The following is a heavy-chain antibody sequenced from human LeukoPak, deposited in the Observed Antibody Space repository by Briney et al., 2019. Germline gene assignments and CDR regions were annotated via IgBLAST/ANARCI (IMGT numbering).Heavy chain of an antibody. V-gene: IGHV3-66*01. Sequence: GGSLRLSCAASGFTVSSNYMSWVRQAPGKGLEWVSVIYSGGSTYCADSVKGRFTISRDNSKNTLYLQMNSLRAEDTAVYYCARGSYGWSPYYYYYMDVWGKGTTVTISS. D-gene: IGHD3-10*01. CDR1: GFTVSSNY. CDR3: ARGSYGWSPYYYYYMDV. CDR2: IYSGGST. J-gene: IGHJ6*03.